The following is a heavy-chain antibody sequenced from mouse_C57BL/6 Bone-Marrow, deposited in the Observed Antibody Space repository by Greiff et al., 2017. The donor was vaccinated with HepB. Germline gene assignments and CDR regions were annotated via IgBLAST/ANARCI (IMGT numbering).Heavy chain of an antibody. V-gene: IGHV2-6*01. J-gene: IGHJ4*01. CDR2: IWGVGST. D-gene: IGHD2-12*01. Sequence: VHLVESGPGLVAPSQSLSITCTVSGFSLTSYGVDWVRQSPGKGLEWLGVIWGVGSTNYNSALKSRLSISKDNSKSQVFLKMNSLQTDDTAMYYCATHGGRRGENAMDYWGQGTSVTVSS. CDR3: ATHGGRRGENAMDY. CDR1: GFSLTSYG.